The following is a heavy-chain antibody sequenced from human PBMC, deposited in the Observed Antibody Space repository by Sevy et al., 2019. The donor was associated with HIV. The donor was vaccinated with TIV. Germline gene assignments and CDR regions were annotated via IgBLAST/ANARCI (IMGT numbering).Heavy chain of an antibody. J-gene: IGHJ4*02. V-gene: IGHV3-7*01. CDR2: MKEDGSER. CDR3: VREGVGGYSYSLDC. Sequence: LSLTCAASGFTFSSYWMSWVRQAPGKGLEWLATMKEDGSERNYVDSVKGRFTISRDNAKNSLYLQMNSLRAEDTAVYYCVREGVGGYSYSLDCWGQGTLVTVSS. D-gene: IGHD5-18*01. CDR1: GFTFSSYW.